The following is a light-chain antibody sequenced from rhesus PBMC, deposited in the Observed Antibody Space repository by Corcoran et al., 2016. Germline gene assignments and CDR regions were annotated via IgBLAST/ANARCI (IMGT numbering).Light chain of an antibody. Sequence: DIQMTQSPSSLSASVGDTVTITCRASQSISSWLAWYQQKPWKAPKLLIYKASSLQSGVPSRFTGRGSGTDFTLTISSLQSEDFATYYCQQYSSSPYSFGQGTKVEIK. V-gene: IGKV1-22*01. CDR3: QQYSSSPYS. CDR2: KAS. CDR1: QSISSW. J-gene: IGKJ2*01.